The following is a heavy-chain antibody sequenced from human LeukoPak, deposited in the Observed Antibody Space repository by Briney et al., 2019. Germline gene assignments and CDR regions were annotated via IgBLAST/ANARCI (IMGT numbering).Heavy chain of an antibody. D-gene: IGHD6-19*01. J-gene: IGHJ6*03. CDR1: GFTFSSYA. V-gene: IGHV3-23*01. CDR3: AKKGENSSGWYPPSYYYHYMDV. CDR2: ISGSGGST. Sequence: GGSLRLSCAASGFTFSSYAMSWVRQAPGKGLEWVSAISGSGGSTYYADSVKGRFTISRDNSKNTLYLQMNSLRAEDTAVYYCAKKGENSSGWYPPSYYYHYMDVWGKGTTVTVSS.